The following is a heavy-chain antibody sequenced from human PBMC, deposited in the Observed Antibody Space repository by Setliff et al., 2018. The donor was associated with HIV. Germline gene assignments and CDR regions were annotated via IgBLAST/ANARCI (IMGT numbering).Heavy chain of an antibody. J-gene: IGHJ4*02. V-gene: IGHV4-4*02. Sequence: PSETLSLTCGVSGDSISSSNWWNWVRQSPGKGLEWIAEIYHKGNIHYNPSLRSRVTISLDKSKNQISLNLDSVTAADTAVYYCARDRQFGRAWGFDYWGQGRPVTVS. CDR2: IYHKGNI. CDR3: ARDRQFGRAWGFDY. D-gene: IGHD7-27*01. CDR1: GDSISSSNW.